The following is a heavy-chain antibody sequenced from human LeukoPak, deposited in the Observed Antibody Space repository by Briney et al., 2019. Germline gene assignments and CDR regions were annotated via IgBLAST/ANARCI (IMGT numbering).Heavy chain of an antibody. Sequence: GRSLRLSCTASAVTFGDYAISWVRQAPGKGLEWVGFVRSQAYGGTTEYAASVKGRFSISRDDSKSIAYLQMNSLKTEDTAVYYCTRDSSWSFDYWGQGTVVTVSS. D-gene: IGHD2-15*01. V-gene: IGHV3-49*04. CDR3: TRDSSWSFDY. J-gene: IGHJ4*02. CDR1: AVTFGDYA. CDR2: VRSQAYGGTT.